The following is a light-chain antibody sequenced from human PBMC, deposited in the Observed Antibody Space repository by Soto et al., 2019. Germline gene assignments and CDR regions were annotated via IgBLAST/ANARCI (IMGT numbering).Light chain of an antibody. J-gene: IGKJ1*01. Sequence: DIQMTQSPSTLSASVGDRVTITCRASQTISSWLAWYQQKPGKAPKLLIYDVSSLESGVPSRFSGSGSGTEFTLTISSLQPDDFATYYCQQYNTFWTFGQGTEVEIK. CDR1: QTISSW. CDR2: DVS. V-gene: IGKV1-5*01. CDR3: QQYNTFWT.